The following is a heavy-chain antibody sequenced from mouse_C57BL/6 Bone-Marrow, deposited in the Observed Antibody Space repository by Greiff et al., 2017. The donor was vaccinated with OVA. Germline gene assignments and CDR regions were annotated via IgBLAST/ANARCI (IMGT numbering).Heavy chain of an antibody. CDR3: AREGDSFFMDY. J-gene: IGHJ4*01. CDR2: IYPGSGST. V-gene: IGHV1-55*01. D-gene: IGHD3-2*01. CDR1: GYTFTSYW. Sequence: QVQLKQPGAELVKPGASVKMSCKASGYTFTSYWITWVKQRPGQGLEWIGDIYPGSGSTNYNEKFKSKATLTVDTSSSTAYMQLSSLTSEDSAVYYCAREGDSFFMDYWGQGTSVTVSS.